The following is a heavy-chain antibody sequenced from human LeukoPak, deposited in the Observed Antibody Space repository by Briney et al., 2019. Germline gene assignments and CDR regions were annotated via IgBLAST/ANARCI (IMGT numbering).Heavy chain of an antibody. V-gene: IGHV3-23*01. CDR3: AKEQQLVRSGWFGP. Sequence: GGSLRLSCAASGFTFSNYAMSWVRQAPGKGLEWVSAISGSGSSTYYADSVKGRFTISRDNSKNTLYLQMNILRAEDTAVYYCAKEQQLVRSGWFGPWGQGTLVTVSS. D-gene: IGHD6-13*01. CDR1: GFTFSNYA. J-gene: IGHJ5*02. CDR2: ISGSGSST.